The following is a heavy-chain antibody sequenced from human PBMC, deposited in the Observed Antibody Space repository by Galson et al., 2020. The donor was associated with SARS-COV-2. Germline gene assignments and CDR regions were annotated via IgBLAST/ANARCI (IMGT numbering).Heavy chain of an antibody. V-gene: IGHV3-53*01. CDR1: GFTVSSNH. CDR3: ARDSPKMGIFDH. D-gene: IGHD7-27*01. Sequence: LSLTCAASGFTVSSNHMTWVRQAPGKGLEWVSVIYPGGPTYYADSVKGRFTISRDNSKNTVYLQMNSLRAEDTAVYYCARDSPKMGIFDHWGQGTLVTVSS. CDR2: IYPGGPT. J-gene: IGHJ4*02.